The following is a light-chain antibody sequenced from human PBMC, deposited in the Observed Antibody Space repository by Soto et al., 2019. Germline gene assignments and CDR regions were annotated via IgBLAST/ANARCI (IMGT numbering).Light chain of an antibody. J-gene: IGLJ1*01. CDR3: AAWDDSLNGLV. CDR2: NNN. CDR1: SSNIGSTT. V-gene: IGLV1-44*01. Sequence: QSVLTQPPSASGTPGQRVTISCSGSSSNIGSTTVNWYQQLPGTAPKLLIYNNNQRPSGAPDRLSGSKSGTSASLAISGLQSEDEAEYYCAAWDDSLNGLVFGTGTKLTVL.